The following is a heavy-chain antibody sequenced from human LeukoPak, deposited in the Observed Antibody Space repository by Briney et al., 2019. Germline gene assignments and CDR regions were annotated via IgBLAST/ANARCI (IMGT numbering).Heavy chain of an antibody. Sequence: ASVKVSCKPSGYTFSSYHVHWVRQAPGQGLEWMGMINPSGGHTRYSQKFQGRVTMTRDVSASTVYMELSSLISEGTAVYYCARDMYGRSSEGNRFDPWGQGTLVTVSS. J-gene: IGHJ5*02. CDR1: GYTFSSYH. D-gene: IGHD6-6*01. CDR2: INPSGGHT. V-gene: IGHV1-46*01. CDR3: ARDMYGRSSEGNRFDP.